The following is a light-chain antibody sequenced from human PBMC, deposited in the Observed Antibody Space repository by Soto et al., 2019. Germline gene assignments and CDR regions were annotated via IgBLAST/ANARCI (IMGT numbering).Light chain of an antibody. CDR3: SSYTSSSTVI. CDR2: DVD. V-gene: IGLV2-14*03. Sequence: HSALTQPASISGSPGQSITISCTGTSSDVGGYNYVSWYQQYPGKAPKLMIYDVDNRPSGVSNRFSGSKSGKTASLTISGLQAEDEADYYCSSYTSSSTVIFGGGTKLTVL. CDR1: SSDVGGYNY. J-gene: IGLJ2*01.